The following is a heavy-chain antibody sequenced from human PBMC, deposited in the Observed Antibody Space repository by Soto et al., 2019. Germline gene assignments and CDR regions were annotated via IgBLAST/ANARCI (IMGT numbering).Heavy chain of an antibody. CDR2: AYHRSKWYN. CDR3: ARDPVYYDILPVYYKPFNAFDI. J-gene: IGHJ3*02. D-gene: IGHD3-9*01. Sequence: PSQTLSLTCDISGDSVSTNSAYWNWIRQSPSRGLEWLGRAYHRSKWYNDYAVSMKSRITINPDTSKNQFSLQVNSVTPEDPAVYYCARDPVYYDILPVYYKPFNAFDIWGKGKMFTV. V-gene: IGHV6-1*01. CDR1: GDSVSTNSAY.